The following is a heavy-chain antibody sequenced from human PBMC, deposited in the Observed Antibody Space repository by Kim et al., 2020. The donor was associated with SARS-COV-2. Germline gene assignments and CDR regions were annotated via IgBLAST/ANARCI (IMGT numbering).Heavy chain of an antibody. V-gene: IGHV3-66*01. CDR3: ARWGGDYYYGMDV. D-gene: IGHD3-16*01. CDR2: IYSGGST. CDR1: GFTVSSNY. J-gene: IGHJ6*02. Sequence: GGSLRLSCAASGFTVSSNYMSWVRQAPGKGLEWVSVIYSGGSTYYADSVKGRFTISRDNSKNTLYLQMNSLRAEDTAVYYCARWGGDYYYGMDVWGQGTTVTVSS.